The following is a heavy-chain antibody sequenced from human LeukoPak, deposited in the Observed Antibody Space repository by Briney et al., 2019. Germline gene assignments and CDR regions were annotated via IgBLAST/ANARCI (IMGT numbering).Heavy chain of an antibody. CDR3: TTDPGYRGLYYFDY. J-gene: IGHJ4*02. V-gene: IGHV3-15*01. CDR2: IRSKNNGGTT. CDR1: GFTFTNAC. D-gene: IGHD5-12*01. Sequence: MAGGSLRLSCAASGFTFTNACMSWVRRAPGKGLEWVGRIRSKNNGGTTDYAAPVRGRFSISRDDSKSMLYLQMNSLKTEDTALYYCTTDPGYRGLYYFDYWGQGTLVTVSS.